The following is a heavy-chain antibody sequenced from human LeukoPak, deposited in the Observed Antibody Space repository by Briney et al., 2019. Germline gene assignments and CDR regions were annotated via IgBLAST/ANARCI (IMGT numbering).Heavy chain of an antibody. CDR3: ARERIVGATDWFDP. Sequence: PSETLSLTCTVSGGSISSSSYYWGWIRQPPGKGLEWIGSIYHSGSTYYNPSLKSRVTISVDTSKNQFSLKLSSVTAADTAVYYCARERIVGATDWFDPWGQGTLVTVSS. D-gene: IGHD1-26*01. V-gene: IGHV4-39*07. J-gene: IGHJ5*02. CDR1: GGSISSSSYY. CDR2: IYHSGST.